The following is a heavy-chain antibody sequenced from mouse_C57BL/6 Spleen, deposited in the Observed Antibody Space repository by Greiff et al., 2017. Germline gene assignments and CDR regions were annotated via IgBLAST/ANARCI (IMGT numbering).Heavy chain of an antibody. D-gene: IGHD1-1*01. V-gene: IGHV1-75*01. CDR2: IFPGSGST. J-gene: IGHJ2*01. CDR3: AREGERRSGYFDY. CDR1: GYTFTDYY. Sequence: QVQLQQSGPELVKPGASVKISCKASGYTFTDYYINWVKQRPGQGLEWIGWIFPGSGSTYYNEKFKGKATLTVDKSSSTAYMLLSSLTSGDSAVYFCAREGERRSGYFDYWGQGTTLTVSS.